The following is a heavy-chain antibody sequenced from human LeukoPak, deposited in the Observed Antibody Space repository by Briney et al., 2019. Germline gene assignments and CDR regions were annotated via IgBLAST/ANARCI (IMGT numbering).Heavy chain of an antibody. V-gene: IGHV3-23*01. CDR1: GFTFSSYA. D-gene: IGHD2-2*03. Sequence: PGGSLRLSCAASGFTFSSYAMSWVRQAPGKGLEWVSAISGSGGSTYYADSVKGRFTISRDNSKNTLYLQMNSLRAEDTAIYYCARASWIPTADAVCWGQGTQVTVSS. CDR3: ARASWIPTADAVC. CDR2: ISGSGGST. J-gene: IGHJ4*02.